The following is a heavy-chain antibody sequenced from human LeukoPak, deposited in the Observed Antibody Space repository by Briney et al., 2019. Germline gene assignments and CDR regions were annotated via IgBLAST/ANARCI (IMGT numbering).Heavy chain of an antibody. CDR1: GGSVSSGSYY. J-gene: IGHJ4*02. V-gene: IGHV4-61*01. Sequence: KSSETLSLTCTVSGGSVSSGSYYWSWIRQPPGKGLEWIGYIYYSGSTNYNPSLKSRVTIPVDTSKNQFSLKLSSVTAADTAVYYCARWLDYWGQGTLVTVSS. CDR3: ARWLDY. CDR2: IYYSGST.